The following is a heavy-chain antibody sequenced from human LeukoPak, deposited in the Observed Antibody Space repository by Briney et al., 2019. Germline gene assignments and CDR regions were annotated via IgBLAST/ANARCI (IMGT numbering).Heavy chain of an antibody. CDR3: ARSRGSSTKYSFDY. Sequence: ASVKVSCKASGGTFSSYAISWVRQAPGQGLEWMGGIIPIFGTANYAQKFQGRVTITADESTGTAYMELSSLRSEDTAVYYCARSRGSSTKYSFDYWGQGTLVTVSS. CDR1: GGTFSSYA. J-gene: IGHJ4*02. CDR2: IIPIFGTA. D-gene: IGHD1-26*01. V-gene: IGHV1-69*13.